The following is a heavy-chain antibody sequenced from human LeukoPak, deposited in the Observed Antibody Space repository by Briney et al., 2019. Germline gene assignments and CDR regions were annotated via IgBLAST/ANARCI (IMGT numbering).Heavy chain of an antibody. CDR3: ARRDYAAWFDP. CDR1: GDSITSGAFY. V-gene: IGHV4-39*01. Sequence: SETLSLTCTVSGDSITSGAFYWAWIRQSPGKGLEWIGNVYYSGSTHYNPSLMGRVSISIDKTKNQFSLNLNSVSVPDTAIYYCARRDYAAWFDPWGQGTLVTVSS. CDR2: VYYSGST. D-gene: IGHD4/OR15-4a*01. J-gene: IGHJ5*02.